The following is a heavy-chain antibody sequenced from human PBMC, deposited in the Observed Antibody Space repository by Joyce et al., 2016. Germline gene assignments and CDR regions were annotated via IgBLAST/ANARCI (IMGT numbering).Heavy chain of an antibody. CDR2: IKQNGSEK. Sequence: PASGFTFSSYWMSWVRQAPGKGLGWVANIKQNGSEKYYVDSVKFQFTISRANTKHSLYLQMNSLRAKDTAVYYCARVRDYYGSGSQPLDYWGQGTLVTVSS. D-gene: IGHD3-10*01. CDR3: ARVRDYYGSGSQPLDY. CDR1: GFTFSSYW. J-gene: IGHJ4*02. V-gene: IGHV3-7*01.